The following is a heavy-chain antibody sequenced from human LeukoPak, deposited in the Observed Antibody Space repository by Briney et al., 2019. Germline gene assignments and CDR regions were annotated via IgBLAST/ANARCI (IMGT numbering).Heavy chain of an antibody. CDR1: GYTFTGYY. D-gene: IGHD2-2*01. V-gene: IGHV1-2*02. CDR3: ATNIVVVPAVIKKRDSYYFDY. J-gene: IGHJ4*02. CDR2: INPNSGGT. Sequence: GASVKVSCKASGYTFTGYYMHWVRQAPGQGLEWMGWINPNSGGTNYAQKFQGRVTMTRDTSISTAYMELSRLRSDDTAVYYCATNIVVVPAVIKKRDSYYFDYWGQGTLVTVSS.